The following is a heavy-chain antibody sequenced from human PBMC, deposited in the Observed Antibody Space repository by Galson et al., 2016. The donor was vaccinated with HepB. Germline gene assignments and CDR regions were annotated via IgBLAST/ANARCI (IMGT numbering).Heavy chain of an antibody. V-gene: IGHV3-30*04. CDR2: ISCDGSNK. Sequence: SLRLSCAASGFTFSSYHVHWVRQAPGKGLEWVSFISCDGSNKYYADSVKGRFTISRDNLRNTLYLQMKSLRPEDTAVYYCASDTSTFGGVIVRPPAYWGQGTLVTVSS. D-gene: IGHD3-16*02. J-gene: IGHJ4*02. CDR3: ASDTSTFGGVIVRPPAY. CDR1: GFTFSSYH.